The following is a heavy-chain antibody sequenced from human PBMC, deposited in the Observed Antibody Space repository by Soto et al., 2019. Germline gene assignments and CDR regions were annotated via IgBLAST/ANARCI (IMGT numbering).Heavy chain of an antibody. V-gene: IGHV3-23*01. Sequence: EVQLLESGVGLVQPGGSLRLSCAASGFTFSSYAMSWVRQAPGKGLEWVSAISGSGGSTYYADSVKGRFTISRDNSKNTLYLQMNSLRAEDTAVYYCAKGYCSGGSCYQLFDYWGQGTLVTVSS. J-gene: IGHJ4*02. D-gene: IGHD2-15*01. CDR3: AKGYCSGGSCYQLFDY. CDR2: ISGSGGST. CDR1: GFTFSSYA.